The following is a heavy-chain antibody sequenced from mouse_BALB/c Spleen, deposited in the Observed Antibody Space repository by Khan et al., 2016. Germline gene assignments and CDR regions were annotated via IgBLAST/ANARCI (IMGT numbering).Heavy chain of an antibody. J-gene: IGHJ3*01. CDR3: ASDDQDYDAWFAS. Sequence: VELKESGPGLVAPSQSLSITCTVSGFSLTNSGVHWIRQPPGKGLEWLGVIWPGGSTDYNSALMSRLSITKDNSQNQVFLKMISLQTDATSMYYCASDDQDYDAWFASWGQGTLVIVSA. CDR2: IWPGGST. D-gene: IGHD2-4*01. V-gene: IGHV2-9*02. CDR1: GFSLTNSG.